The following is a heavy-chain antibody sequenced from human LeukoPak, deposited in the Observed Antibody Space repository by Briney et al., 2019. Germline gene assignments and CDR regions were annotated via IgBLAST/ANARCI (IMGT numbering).Heavy chain of an antibody. CDR2: IRSKVFGGTT. CDR3: TRERVRGYNYGDPGY. V-gene: IGHV3-49*03. J-gene: IGHJ4*02. D-gene: IGHD5-18*01. CDR1: GFTFADYA. Sequence: QPGRSLRLSCTASGFTFADYAMSWFRQAPGKGLEWVSFIRSKVFGGTTEYAASVKGRFTISRDDSKSIAYLQMRSLKTEDTAVYYCTRERVRGYNYGDPGYWGQGTLVTVSS.